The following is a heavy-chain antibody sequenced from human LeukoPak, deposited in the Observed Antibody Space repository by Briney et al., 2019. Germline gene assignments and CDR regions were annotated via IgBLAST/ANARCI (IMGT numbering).Heavy chain of an antibody. CDR1: GFTFSSYA. CDR3: AKERASSSWKGMDV. D-gene: IGHD6-13*01. J-gene: IGHJ6*02. V-gene: IGHV3-23*01. CDR2: ISGSGGST. Sequence: GGSLRLSCAASGFTFSSYAMSWVRQAPGKGLERVSAISGSGGSTCYADSVKGRFTIARDNSKNTLYLQMNSLRGEDTAVYYCAKERASSSWKGMDVWGQGTTVTVSS.